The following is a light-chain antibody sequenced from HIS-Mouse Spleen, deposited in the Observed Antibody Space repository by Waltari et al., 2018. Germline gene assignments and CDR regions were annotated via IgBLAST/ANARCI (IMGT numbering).Light chain of an antibody. V-gene: IGKV1-9*01. CDR2: AAS. Sequence: DIQLTPSPSFLSASVGDRVTITFRASQGISSYLAWYQQKPGKAPQLLIYAASTLQSGVPSRFSGSGSGTEFTLTISSLQPEDFATYYCQQLNSYPPTFGQGTKVEIK. CDR3: QQLNSYPPT. CDR1: QGISSY. J-gene: IGKJ1*01.